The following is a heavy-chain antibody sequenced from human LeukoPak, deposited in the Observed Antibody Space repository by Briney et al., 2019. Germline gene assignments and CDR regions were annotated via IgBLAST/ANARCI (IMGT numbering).Heavy chain of an antibody. J-gene: IGHJ4*02. CDR1: GFTFSSYS. CDR3: VGALRVRHYNPHFDY. Sequence: AGGSLRLSCAASGFTFSSYSMNWVRQAPGKGLEWVTFIRYDGADKYYADSVKGRFSIARDNSKNTVFLQMNSLRPEDTAIYYCVGALRVRHYNPHFDYWGQGTLVTVSS. D-gene: IGHD3-10*01. CDR2: IRYDGADK. V-gene: IGHV3-30*02.